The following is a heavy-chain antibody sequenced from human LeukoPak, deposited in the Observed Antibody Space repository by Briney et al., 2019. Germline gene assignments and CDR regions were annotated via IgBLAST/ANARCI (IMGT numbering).Heavy chain of an antibody. CDR1: GLTFSDYW. CDR3: ARRAGGAAEYDY. CDR2: IKPDGGHQ. Sequence: GGSLRLSCAASGLTFSDYWMSWVRQAPGKGLEWVANIKPDGGHQNYVDSVKGRFTISRDNAKNSLYLQMNSLRAEDTAVYYCARRAGGAAEYDYWGQGTLVTVSS. D-gene: IGHD1-14*01. V-gene: IGHV3-7*01. J-gene: IGHJ4*02.